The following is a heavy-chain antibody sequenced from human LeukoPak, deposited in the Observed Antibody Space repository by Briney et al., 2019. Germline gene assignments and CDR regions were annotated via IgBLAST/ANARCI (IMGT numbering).Heavy chain of an antibody. Sequence: SQTLPLTCAISGDSVSSINAAWNWIRQSPSRGLEWLGRTYYRSKWGSDYALSVKSRLIISSDTSKNRFSLQLNSVTPEDTAVYYCTRASSRAFDIWGLGTMVTVSS. CDR1: GDSVSSINAA. CDR3: TRASSRAFDI. V-gene: IGHV6-1*01. CDR2: TYYRSKWGS. J-gene: IGHJ3*02.